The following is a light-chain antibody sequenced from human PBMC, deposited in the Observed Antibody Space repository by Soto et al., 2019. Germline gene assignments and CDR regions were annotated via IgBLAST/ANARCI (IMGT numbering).Light chain of an antibody. Sequence: EIVMTQSPATLSVSPGERATLSCRASQSVSSDLAWYHQKPGQAPRLLIYGASTRATGIPARFSGSGSGTEFTLTINSLQSEDFGVYYCQQYRSWPRTFGQGTKVEIK. CDR3: QQYRSWPRT. J-gene: IGKJ1*01. CDR2: GAS. V-gene: IGKV3-15*01. CDR1: QSVSSD.